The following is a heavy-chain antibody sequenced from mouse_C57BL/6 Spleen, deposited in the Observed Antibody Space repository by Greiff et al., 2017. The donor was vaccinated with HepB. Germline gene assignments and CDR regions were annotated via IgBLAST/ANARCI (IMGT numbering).Heavy chain of an antibody. CDR2: INPGSGGT. Sequence: QLVESGAELVRPGTSVKVSCKASGYAFTNYLIEWVKQRPGQGLEWIGVINPGSGGTNYNEKFKGKATLTADKSSSTAYMQLSSLTSEDSAVYFCARDDYDGPWFAYWGQGTLVTVSA. V-gene: IGHV1-54*01. D-gene: IGHD2-4*01. CDR3: ARDDYDGPWFAY. CDR1: GYAFTNYL. J-gene: IGHJ3*01.